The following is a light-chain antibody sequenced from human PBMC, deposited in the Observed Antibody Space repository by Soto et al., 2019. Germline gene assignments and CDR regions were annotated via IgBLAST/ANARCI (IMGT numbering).Light chain of an antibody. V-gene: IGLV2-11*01. J-gene: IGLJ1*01. CDR1: SSDVGGYNY. CDR2: DVN. Sequence: QSVLTQPRSVSGSPTQSVTISCTGTSSDVGGYNYVSWYQQHPGKAPKLMIYDVNKRPSGVPDRFSGSKSGNTASLTISGLQAEDEDDYYCCSYAGSSTRVFGTGTKLTVL. CDR3: CSYAGSSTRV.